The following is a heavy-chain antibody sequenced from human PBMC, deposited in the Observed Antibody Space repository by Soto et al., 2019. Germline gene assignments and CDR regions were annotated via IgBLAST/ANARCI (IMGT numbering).Heavy chain of an antibody. CDR2: ISYDGSNK. CDR3: ASGSDY. V-gene: IGHV3-30-3*01. D-gene: IGHD3-10*01. J-gene: IGHJ4*02. Sequence: QVQLVESGGGVVQHGRSLRLSCAASGFTFSSYAMQWVRQAPGKGLEWVAVISYDGSNKYYEDSVKGRFNISRDNSKTTLYLQMNSLRAEDTAVYYCASGSDYWGQGTLVTVSS. CDR1: GFTFSSYA.